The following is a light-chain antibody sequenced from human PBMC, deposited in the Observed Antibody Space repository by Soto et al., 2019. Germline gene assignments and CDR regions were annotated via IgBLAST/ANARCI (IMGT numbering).Light chain of an antibody. J-gene: IGKJ4*02. CDR3: QQDDSGPLT. CDR2: GAA. CDR1: HSVDSN. V-gene: IGKV3D-15*01. Sequence: EVVMTQSPGTLSVSTGEGATLSCRASHSVDSNLAWYQQKPGQAPRLLMYGAATRPSGIPDRCSGGGSGTEFTITLSSLKSEDFAVYYCQQDDSGPLTVGGGNKVEIK.